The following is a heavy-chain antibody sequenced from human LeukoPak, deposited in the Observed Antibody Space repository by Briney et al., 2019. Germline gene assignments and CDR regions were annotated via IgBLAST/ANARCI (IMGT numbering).Heavy chain of an antibody. CDR2: ISYDGSNK. CDR3: AKDPYYGDYYYYGMDV. Sequence: PGRSLRLSCAASGFTFSSYAMHWVRQAPGKGLEWVAVISYDGSNKYYADSVKGRFTISRDNSKNTLYLQMSSLRAEDTAVYYCAKDPYYGDYYYYGMDVWGQGTTVTVSS. CDR1: GFTFSSYA. J-gene: IGHJ6*02. D-gene: IGHD4-17*01. V-gene: IGHV3-30-3*01.